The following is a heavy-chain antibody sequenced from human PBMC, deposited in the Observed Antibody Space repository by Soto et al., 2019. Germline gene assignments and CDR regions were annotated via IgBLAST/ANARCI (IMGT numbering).Heavy chain of an antibody. CDR3: ARDGQRYCSGGSCLLRNHFDS. J-gene: IGHJ4*02. V-gene: IGHV1-69*01. D-gene: IGHD2-15*01. Sequence: QEQLVQSGAEVKKPGSSVKVSCKASGGLFSSYPISWVRQVPGQGLEWMGGIIPVFQTAYYTQRFQGRVTITADESTNTAYMELSSLRSEDTAIYYCARDGQRYCSGGSCLLRNHFDSWGQGTLVTVSS. CDR1: GGLFSSYP. CDR2: IIPVFQTA.